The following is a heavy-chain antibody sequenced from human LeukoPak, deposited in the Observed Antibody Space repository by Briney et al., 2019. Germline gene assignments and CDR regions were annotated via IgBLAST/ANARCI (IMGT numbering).Heavy chain of an antibody. J-gene: IGHJ3*02. CDR3: ARDQREGIALLWFGELSNNDAFDI. CDR1: GLTFSSYW. D-gene: IGHD3-10*01. Sequence: PGGSLRLSCAASGLTFSSYWMSWVRQAPGKGLEWVANIKQDGSEKYYVDSVKGRFTISRDNAKNSLYLQMNSLRAEDTAVYYCARDQREGIALLWFGELSNNDAFDIWGQGTMVTVSS. V-gene: IGHV3-7*01. CDR2: IKQDGSEK.